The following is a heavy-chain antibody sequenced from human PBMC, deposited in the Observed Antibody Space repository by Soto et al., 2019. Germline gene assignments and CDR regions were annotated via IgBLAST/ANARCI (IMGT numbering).Heavy chain of an antibody. J-gene: IGHJ3*01. CDR2: IYYSGST. V-gene: IGHV4-59*01. Sequence: SETLSLTCTFSGGSIRSYYWSWIRQPPGKGLEWIGYIYYSGSTKYNPSLKSRVTISVDTSKNRFSLRLSSVTAADTAVYYCARVWGGAFDFWGQGTMVT. CDR3: ARVWGGAFDF. D-gene: IGHD3-10*01. CDR1: GGSIRSYY.